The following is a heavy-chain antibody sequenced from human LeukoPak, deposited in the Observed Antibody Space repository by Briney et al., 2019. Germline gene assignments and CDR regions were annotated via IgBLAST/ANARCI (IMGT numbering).Heavy chain of an antibody. CDR3: ARDIVGGGFDP. CDR2: IGTAGDT. Sequence: PGGSLRLSCAASGFTFSSYDMHWVRRATGKGLEWVSAIGTAGDTYYPGSVKGRFTISRENAKNSLYLQMNSLRAGDTAVYYCARDIVGGGFDPWGQGTLVTVSS. J-gene: IGHJ5*02. CDR1: GFTFSSYD. V-gene: IGHV3-13*01. D-gene: IGHD1-26*01.